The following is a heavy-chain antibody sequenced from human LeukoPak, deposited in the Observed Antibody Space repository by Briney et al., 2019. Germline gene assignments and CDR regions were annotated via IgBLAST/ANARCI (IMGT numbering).Heavy chain of an antibody. CDR1: GYNFTSYW. V-gene: IGHV5-51*01. D-gene: IGHD6-19*01. Sequence: GESLKISCKGSGYNFTSYWIGWVRQMPGKGLEWMGIIYPGDSDTRYSPSFQGQVTISADKSISTAYLQWSSLKDSDTAMYYCARHTYSSGWSTYFDYWGQGTLVTVSS. CDR2: IYPGDSDT. CDR3: ARHTYSSGWSTYFDY. J-gene: IGHJ4*02.